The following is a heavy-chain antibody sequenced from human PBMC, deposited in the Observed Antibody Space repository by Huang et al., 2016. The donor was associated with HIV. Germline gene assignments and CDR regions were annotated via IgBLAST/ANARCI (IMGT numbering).Heavy chain of an antibody. V-gene: IGHV1-69*01. CDR3: ARPSDAAMIRDYYYPMDV. D-gene: IGHD5-18*01. CDR2: SSPIFNTT. CDR1: GGTFSTFG. J-gene: IGHJ6*02. Sequence: QVQLVQSEAEVKKPGSSVKVSCKASGGTFSTFGLSWVRQAAGRGLEWMAGSSPIFNTTDSAQKFQGRVTLTADEATNTASMELNSLTFEDTAVYYCARPSDAAMIRDYYYPMDVWGQGTTVTVS.